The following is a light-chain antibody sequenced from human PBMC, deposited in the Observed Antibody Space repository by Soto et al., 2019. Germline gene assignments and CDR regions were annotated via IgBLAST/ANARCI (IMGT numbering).Light chain of an antibody. J-gene: IGKJ5*01. CDR2: GAS. Sequence: EIVMTQSPGSLSVSPGESATLSCRASQSVTTNLAWYQQKSGQAPRLLIYGASVRATGIPARFSGSGSGTEFTLTISSLQSEDFAVYHCQQYSNWPLITFGQGTRLEI. CDR3: QQYSNWPLIT. CDR1: QSVTTN. V-gene: IGKV3-15*01.